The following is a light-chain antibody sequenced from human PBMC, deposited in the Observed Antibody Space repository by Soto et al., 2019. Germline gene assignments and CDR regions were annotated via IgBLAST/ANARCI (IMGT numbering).Light chain of an antibody. CDR1: GNVVVYYNY. CDR2: EVS. J-gene: IGLJ1*01. V-gene: IGLV2-14*01. CDR3: SSYTSSGTLYV. Sequence: QSALTQPASVAGSPGQSITISCTGTGNVVVYYNYVSWYQQRPGKAPKLIIYEVSNRPSGISNRFSGSKSGDTASLTISGLQAEDESDYYCSSYTSSGTLYVFGTGTKLTVL.